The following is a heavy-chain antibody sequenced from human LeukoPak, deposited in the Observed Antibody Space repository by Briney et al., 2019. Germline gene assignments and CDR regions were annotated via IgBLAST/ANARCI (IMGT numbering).Heavy chain of an antibody. CDR1: GYTFTGYY. CDR2: INPNSGGT. J-gene: IGHJ4*02. D-gene: IGHD6-6*01. Sequence: ASVKVSCKASGYTFTGYYMHWVRQAPGQGLEWMGWINPNSGGTNYAQKFQGRVTMTRDTSISTAYMELSRLRSDDTAVYYCATSSSIAARLLDYWGQGTLVTVSS. CDR3: ATSSSIAARLLDY. V-gene: IGHV1-2*02.